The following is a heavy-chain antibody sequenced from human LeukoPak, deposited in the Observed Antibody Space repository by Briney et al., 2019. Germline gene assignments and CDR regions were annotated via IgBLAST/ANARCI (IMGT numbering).Heavy chain of an antibody. CDR3: ARDLWGKSAAGYYYYGMDV. J-gene: IGHJ6*02. CDR2: IYTSGST. D-gene: IGHD6-13*01. V-gene: IGHV4-4*07. Sequence: SETLSLTCTVSGGSISSYYWSWIRQPAGKGLEWIGRIYTSGSTNYNPSLKSRVTMSVETSKNQFSLKLSSVTAADTAVYYCARDLWGKSAAGYYYYGMDVWGQGTTVTVSS. CDR1: GGSISSYY.